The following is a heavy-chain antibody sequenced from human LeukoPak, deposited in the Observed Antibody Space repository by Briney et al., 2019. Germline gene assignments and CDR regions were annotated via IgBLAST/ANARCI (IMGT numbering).Heavy chain of an antibody. CDR2: ISYDGSNK. CDR3: ARASDYYDSSGYYQGSYYFDY. V-gene: IGHV3-30-3*01. D-gene: IGHD3-22*01. J-gene: IGHJ4*02. Sequence: GGSLRLSCAASGFTFSSYAMHWVRQAPGKGLEWVAVISYDGSNKYYADSVKDRFTISRDNSKNTLYLQMNSLRAEDTAVYYCARASDYYDSSGYYQGSYYFDYWGQGTLVTVSS. CDR1: GFTFSSYA.